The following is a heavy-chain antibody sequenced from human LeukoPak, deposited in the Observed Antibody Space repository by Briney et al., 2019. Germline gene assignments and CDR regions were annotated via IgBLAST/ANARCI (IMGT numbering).Heavy chain of an antibody. CDR3: ARSDFWRETLVDV. V-gene: IGHV3-21*01. CDR2: ISSSSSYI. CDR1: GFTFSSYS. J-gene: IGHJ6*04. D-gene: IGHD3-3*01. Sequence: PGGSLRLSCAASGFTFSSYSMNWVRQAPGKGLEWVSSISSSSSYIYYADSVKGRFTISRDDSKNTLYLQMNSLRAEDTAVYYCARSDFWRETLVDVWGKGTTVTVSS.